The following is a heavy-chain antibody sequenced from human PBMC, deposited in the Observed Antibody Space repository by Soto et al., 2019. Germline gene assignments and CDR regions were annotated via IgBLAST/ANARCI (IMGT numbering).Heavy chain of an antibody. CDR1: GDSFSSGGHY. V-gene: IGHV4-31*03. CDR3: ARDSSPSSAWSLDS. Sequence: QVQLQESCPGLVKPSQTLSLTCTVSGDSFSSGGHYWTWIRQHPGKGLGWIGYIYYSGSTYYNPSLQSRVSISVDTSKNQFSLKLSSVTAADTAVYYCARDSSPSSAWSLDSWGQGTLVTVSS. CDR2: IYYSGST. D-gene: IGHD6-19*01. J-gene: IGHJ4*02.